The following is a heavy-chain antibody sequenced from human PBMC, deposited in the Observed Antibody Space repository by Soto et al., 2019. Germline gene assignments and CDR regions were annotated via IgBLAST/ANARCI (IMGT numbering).Heavy chain of an antibody. V-gene: IGHV3-23*01. Sequence: EVQLLESGGDLVQPGGSLRLSCVASGVTFGSRAMSWVRQAPGEGLEWVSGIRGSGDNSFYADSVKGRFTISRDNSKNTLYLQMNSLRAEDTAVYYCAKVDWDCSTASCYSLHFDYWGQGTLVTVSS. CDR3: AKVDWDCSTASCYSLHFDY. D-gene: IGHD2-2*01. J-gene: IGHJ4*02. CDR2: IRGSGDNS. CDR1: GVTFGSRA.